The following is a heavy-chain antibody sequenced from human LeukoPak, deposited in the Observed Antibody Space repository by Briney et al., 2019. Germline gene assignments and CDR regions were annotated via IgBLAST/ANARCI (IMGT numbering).Heavy chain of an antibody. CDR2: ISSSGST. CDR3: AGDRIRSGWDTFGY. CDR1: GGSISSYY. V-gene: IGHV4-59*01. D-gene: IGHD6-19*01. J-gene: IGHJ4*02. Sequence: PSETLSLTCTVSGGSISSYYWSWIRQPPGKGLEWIGYISSSGSTNYNPSLKSRVTISVDTSKNQFSLNLSSVTATDTAVYYCAGDRIRSGWDTFGYWGQGILVTVSS.